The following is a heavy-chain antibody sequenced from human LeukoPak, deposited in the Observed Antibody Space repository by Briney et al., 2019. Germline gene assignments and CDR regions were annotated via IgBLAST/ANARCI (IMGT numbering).Heavy chain of an antibody. CDR2: INPNSGGT. Sequence: ASVKVSCKVSGYTFTGYYMHWVRQAPGQGLEWMGWINPNSGGTNYAQKFQGRVTMTRDTSISTAYMELSRLRSDDTAVYYCARGVPSEGREDVFDIWGQGTMVTVSS. V-gene: IGHV1-2*02. CDR1: GYTFTGYY. CDR3: ARGVPSEGREDVFDI. D-gene: IGHD3-10*01. J-gene: IGHJ3*02.